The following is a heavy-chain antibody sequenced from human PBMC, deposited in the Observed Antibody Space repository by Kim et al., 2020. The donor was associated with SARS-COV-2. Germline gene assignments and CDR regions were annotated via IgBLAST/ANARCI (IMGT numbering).Heavy chain of an antibody. V-gene: IGHV4-39*01. J-gene: IGHJ3*02. CDR2: IYYSGST. CDR1: GGSISSSSYY. D-gene: IGHD3-16*01. Sequence: SETLSLTCTVSGGSISSSSYYWGWIRQPPGKGLEWIGSIYYSGSTYYNPSLKSRVTISVDTSKNQFSLKLSSVTAADTAVYYCARLGGPSDAFDIWGQGTMVTVSS. CDR3: ARLGGPSDAFDI.